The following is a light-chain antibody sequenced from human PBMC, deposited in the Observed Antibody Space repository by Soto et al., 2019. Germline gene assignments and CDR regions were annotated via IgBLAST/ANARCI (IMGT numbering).Light chain of an antibody. CDR2: DVS. CDR3: SSFTTSTSLYV. CDR1: SSDIGAYNY. Sequence: QSVLTQPASVSGSPGQSITISCTGTSSDIGAYNYVSWYQQHPGKVPKLIIFDVSTRPSGVSNRFSGSKSGNTASLTISGLQADDEADYYCSSFTTSTSLYVFGTGTKVTVL. V-gene: IGLV2-14*01. J-gene: IGLJ1*01.